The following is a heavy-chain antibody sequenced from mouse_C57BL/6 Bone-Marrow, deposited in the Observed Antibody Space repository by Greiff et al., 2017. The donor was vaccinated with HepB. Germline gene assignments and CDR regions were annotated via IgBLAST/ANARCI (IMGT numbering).Heavy chain of an antibody. V-gene: IGHV1-52*01. Sequence: QVQLQQPGAELVRPGSSVKLSCKASGYTFTSYWMHWVKQRPIQGLEWIGNIDPSDSETHYNQKFKDKATLTVDKSSSTAYMQLSSLTSEDSAVYYCARSRGVNREGFFFAYWGQGTLVTVSA. CDR3: ARSRGVNREGFFFAY. CDR1: GYTFTSYW. J-gene: IGHJ3*01. D-gene: IGHD3-1*01. CDR2: IDPSDSET.